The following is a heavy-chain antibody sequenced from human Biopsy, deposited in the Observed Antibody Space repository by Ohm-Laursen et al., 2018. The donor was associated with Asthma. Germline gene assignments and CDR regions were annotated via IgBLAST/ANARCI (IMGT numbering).Heavy chain of an antibody. V-gene: IGHV1-24*01. CDR1: GYSLTDLS. Sequence: ASVKVSCKISGYSLTDLSMHWVRQAPGQGLGGMGGHDHEVGGTVNARRFQGRVTMTEDTSTDTAYMELSSLSSDDTAVYYCASDFPKDYVRYNFQFWGQGILVTVSS. CDR3: ASDFPKDYVRYNFQF. J-gene: IGHJ4*02. D-gene: IGHD4-17*01. CDR2: HDHEVGGT.